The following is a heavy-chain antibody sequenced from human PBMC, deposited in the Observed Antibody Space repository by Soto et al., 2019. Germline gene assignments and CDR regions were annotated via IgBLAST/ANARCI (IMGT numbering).Heavy chain of an antibody. CDR1: GFTFDDYA. CDR3: AKAHHKTATRESDAFDI. Sequence: DVQLVESGGGLVQPGRSLRLSCAASGFTFDDYAMHWVRQAPGKGLEWVSGISWNSGSIGYAGSVKGRFTISRDNAKNSLYLQMNSPRAEDTSLYYCAKAHHKTATRESDAFDIGGQGRIVTVFS. V-gene: IGHV3-9*01. J-gene: IGHJ3*02. D-gene: IGHD2-21*02. CDR2: ISWNSGSI.